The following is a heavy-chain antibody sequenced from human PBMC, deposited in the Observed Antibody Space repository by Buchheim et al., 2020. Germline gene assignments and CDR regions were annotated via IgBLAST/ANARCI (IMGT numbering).Heavy chain of an antibody. CDR2: VHYTGRT. Sequence: QLQLQESGPGLVKPSETLSLTCTVSGGSISISSAYWGWIRQPPGKGIEWIASVHYTGRTFNKPSLKSRTTISIDPSKNQFPLKLSAVTAADTAVYYCAKRGDGYILDSWGQGIL. CDR1: GGSISISSAY. D-gene: IGHD5-24*01. J-gene: IGHJ4*02. CDR3: AKRGDGYILDS. V-gene: IGHV4-39*01.